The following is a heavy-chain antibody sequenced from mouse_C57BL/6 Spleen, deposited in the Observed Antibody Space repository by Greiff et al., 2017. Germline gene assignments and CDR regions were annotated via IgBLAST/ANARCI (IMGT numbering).Heavy chain of an antibody. CDR2: ISYDGSN. Sequence: EVKLMESGPGLVKPSQSLSLTCSVTGYSITSGYYWNWIRQFPGNKLEWMGYISYDGSNNYNPSLKTRISITRDTSKNQCFLKLNSVTTEDTATYYCARQERYWYFDVWGTGTTVTVSS. CDR1: GYSITSGYY. V-gene: IGHV3-6*01. J-gene: IGHJ1*03. CDR3: ARQERYWYFDV.